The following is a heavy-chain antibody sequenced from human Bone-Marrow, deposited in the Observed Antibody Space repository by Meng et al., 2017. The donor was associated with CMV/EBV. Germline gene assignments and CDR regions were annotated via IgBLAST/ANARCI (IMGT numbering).Heavy chain of an antibody. Sequence: GESLKISCAASGFTFSSYEMNWVRQAPGKGLEWVSYISTSDSSVYYADSVKGRFTLSRDNAKNSLYLQMNGLRAEDTAVYYCANAPVRYCSSTSCRDFDYWGQGTLVTVSS. J-gene: IGHJ4*02. D-gene: IGHD2-2*01. CDR3: ANAPVRYCSSTSCRDFDY. V-gene: IGHV3-48*03. CDR1: GFTFSSYE. CDR2: ISTSDSSV.